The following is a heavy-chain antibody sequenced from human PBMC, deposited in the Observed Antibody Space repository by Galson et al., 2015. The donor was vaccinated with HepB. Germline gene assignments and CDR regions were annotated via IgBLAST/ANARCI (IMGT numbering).Heavy chain of an antibody. V-gene: IGHV3-21*01. D-gene: IGHD3-10*01. CDR1: GFTFSSYS. J-gene: IGHJ3*02. CDR3: ARDVYGSGSYSEFDI. Sequence: SLRLSCAASGFTFSSYSMNWVRQAPGKGLEWVSSISSSSSYIYYADSVKGRFTISRDNAKNPLYLQMNSLRAEDTAVYYCARDVYGSGSYSEFDIWGQGTMVTVSS. CDR2: ISSSSSYI.